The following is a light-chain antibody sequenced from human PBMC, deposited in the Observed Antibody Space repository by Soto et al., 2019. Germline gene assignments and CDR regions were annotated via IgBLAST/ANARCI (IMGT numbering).Light chain of an antibody. CDR3: AAWDDTLNGFV. CDR2: TDN. V-gene: IGLV1-44*01. Sequence: QSVLTQPPSASGTPGQRVTIFCSGSSSNIGSNTVNWYQQFPGTAPKVLIYTDNQRPSGVPDRFSGSKSGTSASLAISGLQSVDEADYYCAAWDDTLNGFVFGPGTKLTVL. CDR1: SSNIGSNT. J-gene: IGLJ1*01.